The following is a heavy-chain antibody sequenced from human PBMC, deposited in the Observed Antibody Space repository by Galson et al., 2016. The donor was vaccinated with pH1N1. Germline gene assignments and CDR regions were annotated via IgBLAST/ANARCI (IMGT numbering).Heavy chain of an antibody. CDR2: IKQDGSET. CDR1: GFTFSDYW. Sequence: SLRLSCAASGFTFSDYWMSWVRQAPGKGLEWVANIKQDGSETYYVDSVKGRFTISRDKAKASLDLQMNSLRVDDTALYYCVRGRGYCQGGNCPWGQGTLVTVSS. D-gene: IGHD2-15*01. J-gene: IGHJ5*02. CDR3: VRGRGYCQGGNCP. V-gene: IGHV3-7*05.